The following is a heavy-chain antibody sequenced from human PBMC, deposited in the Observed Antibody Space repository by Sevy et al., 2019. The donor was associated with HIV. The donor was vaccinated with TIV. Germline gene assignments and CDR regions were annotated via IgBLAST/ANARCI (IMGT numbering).Heavy chain of an antibody. Sequence: ASVKVSCKASSFTFTNSAVQWVRQARGQRLEWIGWIVVGSGDTNYAHNFQERVTIARDMSTATVSMELSGLGSEDTAVYYCAEESRGSCSGRSCSVENGMDVWGPGTTVTVSS. CDR3: AEESRGSCSGRSCSVENGMDV. CDR1: SFTFTNSA. J-gene: IGHJ6*02. V-gene: IGHV1-58*01. CDR2: IVVGSGDT. D-gene: IGHD2-15*01.